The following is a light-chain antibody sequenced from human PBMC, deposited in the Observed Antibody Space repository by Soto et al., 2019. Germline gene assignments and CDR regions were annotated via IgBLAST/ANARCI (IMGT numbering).Light chain of an antibody. Sequence: EIVLTQSPATLSLSPGERATLSCRASQNVYSYLAWYQQKPGQAPRLLIYDASNRATGIPARFSGSGSGTAFTLTISSLEPEDFAVYYCHQRSNWPTFGPGTKVDIK. J-gene: IGKJ3*01. CDR1: QNVYSY. V-gene: IGKV3-11*01. CDR3: HQRSNWPT. CDR2: DAS.